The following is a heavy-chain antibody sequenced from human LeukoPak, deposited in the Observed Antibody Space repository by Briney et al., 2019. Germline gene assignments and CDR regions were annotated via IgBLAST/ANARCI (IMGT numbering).Heavy chain of an antibody. Sequence: ASVKVSCKASGYSFTSYGISWVRQAPGQGLGWMGWISAYNGNTKYAQKLQGRVTMTTDTSTSTAYMELRSLRSDDTAVYYCARRNVYSSSWDYFDYWGQGTLATVSS. CDR1: GYSFTSYG. J-gene: IGHJ4*02. V-gene: IGHV1-18*01. CDR2: ISAYNGNT. D-gene: IGHD6-13*01. CDR3: ARRNVYSSSWDYFDY.